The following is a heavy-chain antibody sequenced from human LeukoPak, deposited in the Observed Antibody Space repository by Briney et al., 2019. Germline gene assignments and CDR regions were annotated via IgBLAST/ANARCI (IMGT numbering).Heavy chain of an antibody. CDR3: ARAYNSSGYYSP. CDR2: INPSGGST. V-gene: IGHV1-46*01. CDR1: GYTFTDYY. Sequence: ASVKVSCKASGYTFTDYYIHWVRQAPGQGLEWMGMINPSGGSTFYAQIFQGRVIMTRDTSTNTVYMELCSLRSEDTAVYYCARAYNSSGYYSPWGQGTLVTVSS. J-gene: IGHJ5*02. D-gene: IGHD3-22*01.